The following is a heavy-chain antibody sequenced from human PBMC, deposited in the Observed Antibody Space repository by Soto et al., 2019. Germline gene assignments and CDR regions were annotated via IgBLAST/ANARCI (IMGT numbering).Heavy chain of an antibody. D-gene: IGHD3-10*01. CDR2: ISGSGTST. J-gene: IGHJ5*02. V-gene: IGHV3-23*01. CDR3: AKDRDYGSGRPLNWFDP. Sequence: EVQLFESGGGLVQPGGSLRLSCAASGFTFSSYAMSWVRQAPGKGLEWVSAISGSGTSTYYADSVKGRFTISRDNSKNTLYLQMNSLRAEDTAVYYCAKDRDYGSGRPLNWFDPWGQGTLVTVSS. CDR1: GFTFSSYA.